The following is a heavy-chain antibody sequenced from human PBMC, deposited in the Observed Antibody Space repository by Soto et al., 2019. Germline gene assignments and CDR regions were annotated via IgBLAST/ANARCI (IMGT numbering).Heavy chain of an antibody. CDR3: ARDHRPYSMGLGDHWYFDL. J-gene: IGHJ2*01. CDR2: IYYSGST. Sequence: QVQLQESGPGLVKPSQTLSLTCTVSGGSISSGGYYWSWIRQHPGKGLEWIGYIYYSGSTYYNPSLKSRVTISVDTSKNQFSLKLSSVTAADTAVYYCARDHRPYSMGLGDHWYFDLWGRGTLVTVSS. CDR1: GGSISSGGYY. V-gene: IGHV4-31*03. D-gene: IGHD3-16*01.